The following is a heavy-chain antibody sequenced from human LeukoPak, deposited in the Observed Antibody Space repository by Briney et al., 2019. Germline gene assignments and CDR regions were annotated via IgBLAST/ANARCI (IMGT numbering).Heavy chain of an antibody. D-gene: IGHD6-19*01. CDR2: IIPIFGTA. CDR3: ARDPLGSSGWYPDGYYYYGMDV. J-gene: IGHJ6*02. V-gene: IGHV1-69*13. Sequence: SVNVSCKASGGTFSSYAISWVRQAPGQGLEWMGGIIPIFGTANYAQKFQGRVTITADESTSTAYMELSSLRSEDTAVYYCARDPLGSSGWYPDGYYYYGMDVWGQGTTVTVSS. CDR1: GGTFSSYA.